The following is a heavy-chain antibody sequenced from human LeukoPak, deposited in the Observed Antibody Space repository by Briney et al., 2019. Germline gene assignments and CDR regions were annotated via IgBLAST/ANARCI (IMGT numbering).Heavy chain of an antibody. V-gene: IGHV4-30-4*01. CDR2: IYYSGST. D-gene: IGHD5-12*01. CDR3: ARVDIRGYDSPTTFDY. J-gene: IGHJ4*02. CDR1: GGSVSSGDYY. Sequence: PSETLSLTCTVSGGSVSSGDYYWSWIRQPPGKGLEWSGYIYYSGSTYYNPSLKSRVTISVDTSKNQFSLKLSSVTAADTAVYYCARVDIRGYDSPTTFDYWGQGTLVTVSS.